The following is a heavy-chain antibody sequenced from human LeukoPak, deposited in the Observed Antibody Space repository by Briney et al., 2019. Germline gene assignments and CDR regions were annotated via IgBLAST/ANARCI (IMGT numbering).Heavy chain of an antibody. CDR1: GFTFSDYY. J-gene: IGHJ4*02. CDR2: ISSSGNTR. D-gene: IGHD6-19*01. Sequence: PGGSLRLSCAASGFTFSDYYMSWIRQAPGKGLEWVSYISSSGNTRYYADSVKGRFTISRDNVKNLLYLQMNSLRAEDTAVYYCARVQRGIAVALDYWGQGTLATVSS. CDR3: ARVQRGIAVALDY. V-gene: IGHV3-11*04.